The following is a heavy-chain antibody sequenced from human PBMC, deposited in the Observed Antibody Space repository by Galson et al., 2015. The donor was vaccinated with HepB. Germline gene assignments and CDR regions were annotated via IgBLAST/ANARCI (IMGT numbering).Heavy chain of an antibody. CDR2: IKSKTDGGTT. Sequence: SLRLSCAASGFTFSNAWMSWVRQAPGKGLEWVGRIKSKTDGGTTDYAAPVKGRFTISRDDSKNTLYLQMNSLKTEDTAVYYCTTETVDTATPRYYYDSSGYYYVGYWGQGTLVTVSS. J-gene: IGHJ4*02. D-gene: IGHD3-22*01. CDR3: TTETVDTATPRYYYDSSGYYYVGY. V-gene: IGHV3-15*01. CDR1: GFTFSNAW.